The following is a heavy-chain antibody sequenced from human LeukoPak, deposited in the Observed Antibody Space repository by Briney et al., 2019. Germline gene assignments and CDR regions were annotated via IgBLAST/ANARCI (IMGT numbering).Heavy chain of an antibody. J-gene: IGHJ4*02. Sequence: GGSLRLSCAASGFTFSDYYMSWVRQTSGKGLEWVSSISSIASTIYYADSVKGRFTISRDNSKTTLYLQMNSLRAEDTAVYYCAKRDGYGYYNYWGQGTLVTVSS. D-gene: IGHD5-18*01. CDR1: GFTFSDYY. V-gene: IGHV3-11*01. CDR2: ISSIASTI. CDR3: AKRDGYGYYNY.